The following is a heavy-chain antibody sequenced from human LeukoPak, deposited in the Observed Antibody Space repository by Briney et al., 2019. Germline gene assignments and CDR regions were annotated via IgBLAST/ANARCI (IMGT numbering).Heavy chain of an antibody. D-gene: IGHD6-19*01. V-gene: IGHV3-9*01. J-gene: IGHJ4*02. CDR2: ISWDSGSI. CDR1: GFTFDDYA. CDR3: AKDRYSSGWYLFDY. Sequence: GGSLRLSCAASGFTFDDYAMDWVRQAPGKGLEWVSGISWDSGSIGYADSVKGRFTISRDNAKNSLYLQMNSLRAEDTALYYCAKDRYSSGWYLFDYWGQGTLVTVSS.